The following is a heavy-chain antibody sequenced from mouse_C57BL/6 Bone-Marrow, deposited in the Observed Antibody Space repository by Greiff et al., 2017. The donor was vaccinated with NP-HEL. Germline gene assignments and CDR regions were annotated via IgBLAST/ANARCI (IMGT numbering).Heavy chain of an antibody. V-gene: IGHV1-81*01. CDR2: IYPRSGNT. D-gene: IGHD1-1*01. CDR3: ARPLHYYGSSRYFDV. CDR1: GYTFTSYG. J-gene: IGHJ1*03. Sequence: QVQLKESGAELARPGASVKLSCKASGYTFTSYGISWVKQRTGQGLEWIGEIYPRSGNTYYNEKFKGKATLTADKSSSTAYMELRSLTSEDSAVYFCARPLHYYGSSRYFDVWGTGTTVTVSS.